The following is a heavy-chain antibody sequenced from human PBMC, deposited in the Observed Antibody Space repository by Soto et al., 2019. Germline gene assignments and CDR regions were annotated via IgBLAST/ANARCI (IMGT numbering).Heavy chain of an antibody. CDR1: GYTFTSYA. Sequence: GASVKVSCKASGYTFTSYAMHWVRQAPGQRLEWMGWINAGNGNTKYSQKFQGRVTITRDTSASTAYMELSSLRSEDTAVYYCATSRGGYYYYYYMDAWGKGTTVTVSS. J-gene: IGHJ6*03. D-gene: IGHD3-16*01. V-gene: IGHV1-3*01. CDR2: INAGNGNT. CDR3: ATSRGGYYYYYYMDA.